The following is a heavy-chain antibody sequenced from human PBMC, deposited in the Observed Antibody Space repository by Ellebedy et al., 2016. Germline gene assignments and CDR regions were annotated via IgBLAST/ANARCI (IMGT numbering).Heavy chain of an antibody. CDR3: ARDTGPIDY. D-gene: IGHD1-1*01. J-gene: IGHJ4*02. CDR1: GGSVSSDY. Sequence: SETLSLTCNVSGGSVSSDYWNWIRRPPGKGLEWIGYVFHTGTTNYNPSLKSRVTMSVDTSKNQFSLKLSSVTAADTAVYYCARDTGPIDYWGQGTLVTVSS. V-gene: IGHV4-59*02. CDR2: VFHTGTT.